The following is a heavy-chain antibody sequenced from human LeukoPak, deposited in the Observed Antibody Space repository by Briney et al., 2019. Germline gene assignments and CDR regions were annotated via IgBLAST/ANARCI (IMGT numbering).Heavy chain of an antibody. J-gene: IGHJ4*02. V-gene: IGHV4-30-4*01. D-gene: IGHD3-9*01. CDR2: IYYSGST. CDR1: GGSISSGDYY. Sequence: SETLSLTCTVSGGSISSGDYYWSWIRQPPGKGLEWIGYIYYSGSTYYNPSLKSRVTISVDTSKNQFSLKLSSVTAADTAVYYCARDQGSYYDIFTGFRGNYFDYWGQGTLVTVSS. CDR3: ARDQGSYYDIFTGFRGNYFDY.